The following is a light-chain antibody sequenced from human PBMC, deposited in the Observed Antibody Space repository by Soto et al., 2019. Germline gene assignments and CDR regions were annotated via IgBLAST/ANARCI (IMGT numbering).Light chain of an antibody. CDR3: QQYASSPLT. V-gene: IGKV3-20*01. CDR1: QSVGNNY. J-gene: IGKJ2*01. Sequence: EIVLTQSPGTVSLSPGERATLSCRASQSVGNNYLAWYQKKRGQAPRLLISGASRRATGVLDRFSGSGTGTDFSLTSSRLEPEDSAVYYCQQYASSPLTFGQGTKLEIK. CDR2: GAS.